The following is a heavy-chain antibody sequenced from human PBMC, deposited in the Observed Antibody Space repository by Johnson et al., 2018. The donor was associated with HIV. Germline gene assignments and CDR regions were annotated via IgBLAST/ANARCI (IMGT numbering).Heavy chain of an antibody. D-gene: IGHD3-9*01. J-gene: IGHJ3*02. CDR3: ATGGSIGYFDWLSNFDI. CDR1: GFTFSNYP. CDR2: ISFDGSKK. V-gene: IGHV3-30*14. Sequence: QVQLVESGGDVVQPERSLRLSCATSGFTFSNYPMHWVRQAPGKGLEWVAVISFDGSKKYHADSVKGRFTISRDNSKNTLYLQMGSLRTEDIAVYYCATGGSIGYFDWLSNFDICGQGTMVTVSS.